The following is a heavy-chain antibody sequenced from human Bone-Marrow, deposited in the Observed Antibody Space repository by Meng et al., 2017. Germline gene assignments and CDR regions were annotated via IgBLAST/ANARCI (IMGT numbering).Heavy chain of an antibody. CDR1: GVTFSGSD. Sequence: GGSLRLSCAVSGVTFSGSDIHWVRQASGKGLEWVGRIRSKANSYATAYAASVKGRFTISRDDSKNTAYLQMNSLKTEDTAVYYCTRPGYSSGWSPDYYYYGMDVWGQGTTVTVSS. CDR2: IRSKANSYAT. V-gene: IGHV3-73*01. J-gene: IGHJ6*02. D-gene: IGHD6-19*01. CDR3: TRPGYSSGWSPDYYYYGMDV.